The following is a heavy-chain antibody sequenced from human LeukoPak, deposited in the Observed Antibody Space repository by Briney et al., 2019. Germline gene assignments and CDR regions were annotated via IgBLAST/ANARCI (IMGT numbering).Heavy chain of an antibody. CDR1: GYSFTSYW. CDR3: ARRSPSNYDILTGWSMDAFDI. J-gene: IGHJ3*02. D-gene: IGHD3-9*01. V-gene: IGHV5-51*01. Sequence: GESLKFSCKGSGYSFTSYWIGWVRQMPGKGLEWMGIIYPGDSDTRYSPSFQGQVTISADKSISTAYLQWSSLKASDTAMYYCARRSPSNYDILTGWSMDAFDIWGQGTMVTVSS. CDR2: IYPGDSDT.